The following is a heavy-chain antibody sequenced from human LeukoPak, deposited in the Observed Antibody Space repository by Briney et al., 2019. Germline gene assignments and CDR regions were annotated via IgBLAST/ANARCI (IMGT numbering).Heavy chain of an antibody. CDR1: GFTFSSYA. CDR3: GGAAAGTLPFDY. CDR2: ISGSGGST. V-gene: IGHV3-23*01. D-gene: IGHD6-13*01. Sequence: GGSLRLSCAASGFTFSSYAMSWVRQAPGKGLEWVSAISGSGGSTYYADSVKGRFTISRDNSNNTLYLQMNSLRAEDTAVYYCGGAAAGTLPFDYWGQGTLVTVSS. J-gene: IGHJ4*02.